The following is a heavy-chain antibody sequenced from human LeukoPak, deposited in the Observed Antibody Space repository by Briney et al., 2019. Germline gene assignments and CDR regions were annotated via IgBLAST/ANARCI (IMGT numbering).Heavy chain of an antibody. D-gene: IGHD2-15*01. CDR2: ISAYNGNT. Sequence: GASVKVSCKASGYTFTSYGISWVRQAPGQGLECMGWISAYNGNTNYAQKLQGRVTMTTDTSTSTAYMELRSLRSDDTAVYYCARDSGCSGGSCYLDYWGQGTLVTVSS. CDR1: GYTFTSYG. CDR3: ARDSGCSGGSCYLDY. V-gene: IGHV1-18*01. J-gene: IGHJ4*02.